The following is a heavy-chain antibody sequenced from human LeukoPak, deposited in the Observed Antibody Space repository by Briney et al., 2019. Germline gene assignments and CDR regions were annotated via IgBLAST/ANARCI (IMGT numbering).Heavy chain of an antibody. CDR3: AKQTQTGWIKN. J-gene: IGHJ4*02. CDR2: IYYSGST. V-gene: IGHV4-39*01. D-gene: IGHD3-9*01. Sequence: SETLSLTCSVSGDSISSSSYYWGWIRQPPGKGLEWIGSIYYSGSTYYNPSLKSRVTISVDTSKNQFSLKLSSVTAADTAVYYCAKQTQTGWIKNWGQGTLVTVSS. CDR1: GDSISSSSYY.